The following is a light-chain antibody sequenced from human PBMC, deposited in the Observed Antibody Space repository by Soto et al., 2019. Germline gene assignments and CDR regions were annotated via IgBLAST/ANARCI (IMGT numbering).Light chain of an antibody. CDR2: GAS. V-gene: IGKV3-15*01. CDR1: RSVSNN. CDR3: QQYSDWPRT. J-gene: IGKJ1*01. Sequence: EIVLTQSPATLSVSPGDRVTLPCRASRSVSNNFAWYQQKPGQAPRLLIYGASIRATGISPRFSGNGSGTEFTLTISRLQSEDFAVYYCQQYSDWPRTFGQGTKVEIK.